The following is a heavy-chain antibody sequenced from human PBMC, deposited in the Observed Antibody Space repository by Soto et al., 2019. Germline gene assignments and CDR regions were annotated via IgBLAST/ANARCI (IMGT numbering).Heavy chain of an antibody. J-gene: IGHJ3*02. Sequence: GGSLRLSCAASGFTFSNAWMSWVRQAPGKGLEWVGRIKSKTDGGTTDYAAPVKGRFTISRDDSKNTLYLQMNSLKTEDTAVYYCTTDLYQRDAFDIWGQGTMVTVSS. CDR2: IKSKTDGGTT. CDR3: TTDLYQRDAFDI. CDR1: GFTFSNAW. V-gene: IGHV3-15*01. D-gene: IGHD6-25*01.